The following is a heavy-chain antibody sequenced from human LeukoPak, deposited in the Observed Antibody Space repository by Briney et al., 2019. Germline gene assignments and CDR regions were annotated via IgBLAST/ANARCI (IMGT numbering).Heavy chain of an antibody. Sequence: SETPSLTCDVSGGSFSGYYYSWIRQPPGKGLEWIGEVSHSGTTNYNSSLKSRVSMSVGASSTQFSLIMTSVTAADTAVYYCATSGWNGGGGFDPWGQGTLSSSLQ. CDR1: GGSFSGYY. V-gene: IGHV4-34*01. D-gene: IGHD3-16*01. CDR3: ATSGWNGGGGFDP. CDR2: VSHSGTT. J-gene: IGHJ5*02.